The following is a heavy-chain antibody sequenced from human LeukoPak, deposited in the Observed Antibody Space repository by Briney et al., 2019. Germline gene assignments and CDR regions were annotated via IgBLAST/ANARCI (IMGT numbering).Heavy chain of an antibody. Sequence: ASVKVSCKASGGTFSSYAISWVRQAPGQGLEWVGRIIPILGIANYAQKFQGRVTITADKSTSTAYMELSSLRSEDTAVYYCASRVSAAGTIVPFDPWGQGTLVTVSS. V-gene: IGHV1-69*04. J-gene: IGHJ5*02. CDR3: ASRVSAAGTIVPFDP. CDR1: GGTFSSYA. CDR2: IIPILGIA. D-gene: IGHD6-13*01.